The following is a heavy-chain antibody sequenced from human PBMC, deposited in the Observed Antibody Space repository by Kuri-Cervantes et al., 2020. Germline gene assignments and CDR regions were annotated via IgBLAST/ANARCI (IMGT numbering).Heavy chain of an antibody. Sequence: GESLKISCAASGFTFDDYAMHWVRQAPGKGLVWVSRINSDGSSTSYADSVKGRFTISRENAKNSLYLQMNSLRAGDTAVYYCARASGSYYDAFDIWGQGTMVTVSS. V-gene: IGHV3-74*01. CDR2: INSDGSST. J-gene: IGHJ3*02. CDR3: ARASGSYYDAFDI. CDR1: GFTFDDYA. D-gene: IGHD1-26*01.